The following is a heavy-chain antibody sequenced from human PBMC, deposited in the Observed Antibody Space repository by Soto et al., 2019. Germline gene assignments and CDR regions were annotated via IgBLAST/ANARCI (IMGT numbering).Heavy chain of an antibody. D-gene: IGHD3-3*01. CDR3: ARMGDFWSGPGELDP. Sequence: SETLSLTCTVSGGSISSSNYYWAWIRQSPGKGLEWIGSVYYNGFTYYNPSLKSRVTISVDTSKNRFSLKLTSVTAADTAVYYCARMGDFWSGPGELDPWGQGTLVTVSS. V-gene: IGHV4-39*01. CDR1: GGSISSSNYY. CDR2: VYYNGFT. J-gene: IGHJ5*02.